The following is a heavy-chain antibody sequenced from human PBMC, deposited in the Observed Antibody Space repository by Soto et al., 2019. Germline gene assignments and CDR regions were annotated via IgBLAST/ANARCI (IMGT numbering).Heavy chain of an antibody. D-gene: IGHD4-17*01. V-gene: IGHV3-53*01. Sequence: PGGSLRLSCAASGFTVSSNYMSWVRQAPGKGLEWVSVIYSGGSTYYADSVKGRFTISRDNSKNTLYLQMNSLRAEDTAVYYCARDKTRSYGMDVWGQGTTVTVSS. J-gene: IGHJ6*02. CDR3: ARDKTRSYGMDV. CDR2: IYSGGST. CDR1: GFTVSSNY.